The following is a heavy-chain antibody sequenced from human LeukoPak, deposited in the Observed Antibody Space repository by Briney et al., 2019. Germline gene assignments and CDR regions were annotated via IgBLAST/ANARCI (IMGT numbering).Heavy chain of an antibody. D-gene: IGHD3-22*01. J-gene: IGHJ4*02. Sequence: GGSPRLSCAASGFTFSSYEMNWVRQAPGKGLEWVSYISSSGSTIYYADSVKGRFTISRDNAKNSLYLQMNSLRAEDTAVYYCARGYYCDSSGYYYSSSDFDYWGQGTLVTVSS. V-gene: IGHV3-48*03. CDR1: GFTFSSYE. CDR2: ISSSGSTI. CDR3: ARGYYCDSSGYYYSSSDFDY.